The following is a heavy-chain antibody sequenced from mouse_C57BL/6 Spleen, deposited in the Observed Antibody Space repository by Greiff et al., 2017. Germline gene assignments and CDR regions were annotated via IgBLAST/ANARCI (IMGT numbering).Heavy chain of an antibody. Sequence: VQLQQSGAELVRPGTSVKVSCKASGYAFTNYLIEWVKQRPGQGLEWIGVFNPGSGGTNYNEKFKGKATLTADKSSSTAYMQLSSLTSEDSAVYFCARTDYGSRGFDYWGQGTTLTVSS. CDR2: FNPGSGGT. D-gene: IGHD1-1*01. V-gene: IGHV1-54*01. CDR1: GYAFTNYL. J-gene: IGHJ2*01. CDR3: ARTDYGSRGFDY.